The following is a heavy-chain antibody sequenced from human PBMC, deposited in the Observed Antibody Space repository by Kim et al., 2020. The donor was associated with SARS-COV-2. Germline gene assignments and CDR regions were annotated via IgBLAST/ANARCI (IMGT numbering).Heavy chain of an antibody. CDR2: ITDSGGDT. J-gene: IGHJ6*02. V-gene: IGHV3-23*01. CDR3: AKRVVQHGSGYMDV. Sequence: GGSLRLSCAASGFTFSSYAMNWVRHAPGGGLEWVSAITDSGGDTFTADSVKGRFTISRDNSKNTLYLQLESLRAEDTAVYYCAKRVVQHGSGYMDVWGQGTTVTVSS. CDR1: GFTFSSYA. D-gene: IGHD3-10*01.